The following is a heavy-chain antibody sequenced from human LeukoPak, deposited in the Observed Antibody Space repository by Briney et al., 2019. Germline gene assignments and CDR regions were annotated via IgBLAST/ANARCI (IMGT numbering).Heavy chain of an antibody. CDR2: ISAYNGNT. Sequence: GASVKVSCKASGYTFTSYGISWVRQAPGQGLEWMGWISAYNGNTNYAQKLQGRVTMTTDTSTSTAYMELRSLRSDDTAVYYCARSQLWLGGPSGVIDYWGQGTLVTVSS. D-gene: IGHD5-18*01. CDR3: ARSQLWLGGPSGVIDY. V-gene: IGHV1-18*01. J-gene: IGHJ4*02. CDR1: GYTFTSYG.